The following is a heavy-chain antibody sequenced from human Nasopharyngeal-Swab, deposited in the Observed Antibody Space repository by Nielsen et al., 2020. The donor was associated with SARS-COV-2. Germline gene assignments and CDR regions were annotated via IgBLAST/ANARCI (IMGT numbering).Heavy chain of an antibody. CDR3: ARDRSETAMAIFDY. CDR1: GYTFTGYY. Sequence: ASVKVSCKASGYTFTGYYMHWVRQAPGQGIEWMGWINLNSGCTNYAQKFQGRVTMTRDTSISTAYMELSRLRSDDTAVYYCARDRSETAMAIFDYWGQGTLVTVSS. CDR2: INLNSGCT. D-gene: IGHD5-18*01. J-gene: IGHJ4*02. V-gene: IGHV1-2*02.